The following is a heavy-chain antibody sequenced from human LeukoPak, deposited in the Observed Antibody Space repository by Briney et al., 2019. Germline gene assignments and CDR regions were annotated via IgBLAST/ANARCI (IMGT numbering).Heavy chain of an antibody. CDR3: ARRVTDSSGYYYFTEYFQH. CDR1: GYTFTSYY. D-gene: IGHD3-22*01. CDR2: INPSGGTT. J-gene: IGHJ1*01. Sequence: ASVKVSCKASGYTFTSYYMHWVRQAPGQGLEWMGLINPSGGTTRYAQKFQGRVTMTRDLSTSTDYMELSSLRSDDTAVYYCARRVTDSSGYYYFTEYFQHWGQGTLVTVSS. V-gene: IGHV1-46*01.